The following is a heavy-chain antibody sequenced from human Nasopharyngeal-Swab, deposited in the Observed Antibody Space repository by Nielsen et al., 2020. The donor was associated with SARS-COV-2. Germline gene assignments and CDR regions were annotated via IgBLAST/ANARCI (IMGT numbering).Heavy chain of an antibody. Sequence: GESLKISCAASRFTFSNYAMHWVRQAPGMGLEWVAVASYDGSKIYYADSVKGRFTISRDNSKNMLYLQMNSLRTEDTAVYYCAREGRDGFDYWGQGTLVTVSS. D-gene: IGHD5-24*01. V-gene: IGHV3-30-3*01. J-gene: IGHJ4*02. CDR2: ASYDGSKI. CDR3: AREGRDGFDY. CDR1: RFTFSNYA.